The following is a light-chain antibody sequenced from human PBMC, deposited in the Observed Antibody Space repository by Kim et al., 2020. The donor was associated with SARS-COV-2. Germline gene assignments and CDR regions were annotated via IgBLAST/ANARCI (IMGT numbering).Light chain of an antibody. CDR2: RNN. V-gene: IGLV1-47*01. Sequence: QGVHISSSGSSSNIESNYVYWYQQLPGTAPKLLIYRNNQRPSGVPDRFSGSKSGTSASLAISGLRSEDEADYYCAAWDDSLSGRYVFGTGTKVTVL. J-gene: IGLJ1*01. CDR3: AAWDDSLSGRYV. CDR1: SSNIESNY.